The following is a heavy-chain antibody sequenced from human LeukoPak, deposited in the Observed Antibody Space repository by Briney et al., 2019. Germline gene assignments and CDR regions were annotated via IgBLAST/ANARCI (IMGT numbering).Heavy chain of an antibody. J-gene: IGHJ4*02. V-gene: IGHV4-39*01. Sequence: SETLSLTCTVSGGSISSSSYYWGWIRQPPGKGLEWIGSIYYSGSTYYNPSLKSRVTISVDTSKNQFSLKLSSVTAADTAVYYCARRPLAARRRSYYFDYWGQGTLVTVSS. CDR3: ARRPLAARRRSYYFDY. CDR2: IYYSGST. CDR1: GGSISSSSYY. D-gene: IGHD6-6*01.